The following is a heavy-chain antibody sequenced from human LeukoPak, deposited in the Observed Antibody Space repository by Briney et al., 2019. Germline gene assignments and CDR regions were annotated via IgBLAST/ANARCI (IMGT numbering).Heavy chain of an antibody. V-gene: IGHV4-59*01. J-gene: IGHJ4*02. D-gene: IGHD6-19*01. Sequence: SETLSLTCTVSGGSISSYYWSWIRQPPGKGLEWIGYIYYSGSTNYNPSLNSRVTISVDTSKNQSSLRLSSVTAADTAVYYCGRSLSSAWYYFDYWGQGTLVTVSS. CDR2: IYYSGST. CDR3: GRSLSSAWYYFDY. CDR1: GGSISSYY.